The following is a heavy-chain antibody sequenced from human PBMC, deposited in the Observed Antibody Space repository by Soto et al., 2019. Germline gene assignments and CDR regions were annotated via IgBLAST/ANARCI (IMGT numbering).Heavy chain of an antibody. J-gene: IGHJ4*02. CDR3: ANLLGPKMTTRESG. CDR2: ISYDGSNK. V-gene: IGHV3-30*18. D-gene: IGHD4-4*01. Sequence: GGSLRLSCAASGFTFSSYGMHWVRQAPGKGLEWVAVISYDGSNKYYADSVKGRFTISRDNSKNTLYLQMNSLRAEDTAVYYCANLLGPKMTTRESGWGQGTLVTVSS. CDR1: GFTFSSYG.